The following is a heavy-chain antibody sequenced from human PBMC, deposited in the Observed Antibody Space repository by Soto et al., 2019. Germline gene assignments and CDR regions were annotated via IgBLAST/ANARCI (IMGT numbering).Heavy chain of an antibody. CDR3: ARNSGYDYYDSTGIEN. V-gene: IGHV3-23*01. D-gene: IGHD3-22*01. CDR2: IGGSGIT. CDR1: GFSFSSYA. J-gene: IGHJ4*02. Sequence: GGSLRFSCAASGFSFSSYAMTWARRAPGKGLEWVSAIGGSGITYYADSVKGRITISRDNSRNTVYLQMNSLRAEDTAVYYCARNSGYDYYDSTGIENWGQGTQVTVYS.